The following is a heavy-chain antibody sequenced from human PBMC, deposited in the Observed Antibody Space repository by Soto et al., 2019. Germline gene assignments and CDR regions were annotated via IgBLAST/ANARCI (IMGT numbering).Heavy chain of an antibody. CDR3: AKRSSSSTFDY. V-gene: IGHV3-23*01. J-gene: IGHJ4*02. D-gene: IGHD6-6*01. Sequence: EVQLLESGGGLVQPGESLRLSCAASGFTFSSYAMSWVRQAPGKGLEWVSVISGSDDSAYYADSVKGRFTISRDNYNTTLYLQMNSLRAEDTAVYYCAKRSSSSTFDYWGQGTLVTVSS. CDR1: GFTFSSYA. CDR2: ISGSDDSA.